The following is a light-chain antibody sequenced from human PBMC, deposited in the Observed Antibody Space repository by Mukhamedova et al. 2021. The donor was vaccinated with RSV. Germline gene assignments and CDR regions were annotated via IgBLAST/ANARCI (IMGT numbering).Light chain of an antibody. CDR1: SSNIGSNY. CDR2: RNN. Sequence: RVTISCSGSSSNIGSNYVYWYQQLPGTAPKLLIYRNNQRPSWVPDRFSGSKSGTSASLAISGLRSEDEADYYCAAWDDSLSGPVV. J-gene: IGLJ2*01. CDR3: AAWDDSLSGPVV. V-gene: IGLV1-47*01.